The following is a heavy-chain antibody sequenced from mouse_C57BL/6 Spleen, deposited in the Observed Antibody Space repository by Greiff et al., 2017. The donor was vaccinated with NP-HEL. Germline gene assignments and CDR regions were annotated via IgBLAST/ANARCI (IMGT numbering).Heavy chain of an antibody. D-gene: IGHD1-1*01. CDR3: ARRHYYGSSYGYFDV. Sequence: QVHVKQSGAELARPGASVKLSCKASGYTFTSYGISWVKQRTGQGLEWIGEIYPRSGNTYYNEKFKGKATLTADKSSSTAYMELRSLTSEDSAVYFCARRHYYGSSYGYFDVWGTGTTVTVSS. J-gene: IGHJ1*03. CDR2: IYPRSGNT. CDR1: GYTFTSYG. V-gene: IGHV1-81*01.